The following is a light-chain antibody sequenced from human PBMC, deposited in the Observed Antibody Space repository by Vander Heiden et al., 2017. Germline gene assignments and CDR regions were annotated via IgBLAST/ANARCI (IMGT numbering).Light chain of an antibody. Sequence: DIQMTQSPSSLSASVGDRVTITCRASQSISNYLDWYQQKPGKVPKLLIYAASSLQCGVPSRFSGSGSGTDFTLTISSLQPEDVATYYCQKDNSTPRTFGQGTKVEIK. CDR1: QSISNY. CDR2: AAS. V-gene: IGKV1-27*01. J-gene: IGKJ1*01. CDR3: QKDNSTPRT.